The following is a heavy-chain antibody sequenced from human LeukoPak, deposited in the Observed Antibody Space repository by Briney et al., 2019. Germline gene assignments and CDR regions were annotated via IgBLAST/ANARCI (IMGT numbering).Heavy chain of an antibody. CDR3: ASGIGDY. CDR2: IKAYSDGGTT. V-gene: IGHV3-15*01. D-gene: IGHD3-16*01. J-gene: IGHJ4*02. CDR1: GLTFSNAW. Sequence: SGGSPGLSCAASGLTFSNAWLFWVRQAPGKGLEWIGRIKAYSDGGTTHYAAPVRGRIAISRDDSKSTMYLQMNSLKIEDTAVYYCASGIGDYWGQGTLVTASS.